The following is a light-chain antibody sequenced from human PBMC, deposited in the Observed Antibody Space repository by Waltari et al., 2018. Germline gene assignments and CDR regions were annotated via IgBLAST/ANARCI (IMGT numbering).Light chain of an antibody. CDR3: GTWDSSLGEEV. V-gene: IGLV1-51*01. CDR2: DKN. J-gene: IGLJ2*01. CDR1: SSNIGNNY. Sequence: QSVLTPPPSVSAAPGQKVTISCSGSSSNIGNNYVAWYQQLPRTAPKHLIYDKNKRPAGIPDRFSGSRSGTSATLGSTGLQAGDEADYYCGTWDSSLGEEVFGGGTKLTVL.